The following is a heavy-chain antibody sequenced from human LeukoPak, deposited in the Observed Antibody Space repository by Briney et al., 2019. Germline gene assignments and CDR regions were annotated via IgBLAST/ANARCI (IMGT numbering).Heavy chain of an antibody. CDR1: GYSISSGYY. J-gene: IGHJ5*02. V-gene: IGHV4-38-2*02. CDR2: IYHSGST. Sequence: PSETLSLTCTVSGYSISSGYYWGWIRQPPGKGLEWIGSIYHSGSTYYNPSLKSRVTISVDTSKNQFSLKLSSVTAADTAVYYCARDPRNYDFWSGYQNWFDPWGQGTLVTVSS. CDR3: ARDPRNYDFWSGYQNWFDP. D-gene: IGHD3-3*01.